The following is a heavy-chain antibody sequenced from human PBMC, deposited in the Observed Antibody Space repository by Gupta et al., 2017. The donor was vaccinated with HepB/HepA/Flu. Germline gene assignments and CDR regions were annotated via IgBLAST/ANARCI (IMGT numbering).Heavy chain of an antibody. J-gene: IGHJ5*02. CDR3: ARGWENHCSSTSCYIAHRFDP. CDR1: GGTFSSYA. Sequence: QVQLVQSGAEVKKPGSSVKVSCKASGGTFSSYAISWVRQAPGQGLEWMGGIIPIFGTANYAQKFQGRVTITADESTSTAYMELSSLRSEDTAVYYCARGWENHCSSTSCYIAHRFDPWGQGTLVTVSS. D-gene: IGHD2-2*02. V-gene: IGHV1-69*01. CDR2: IIPIFGTA.